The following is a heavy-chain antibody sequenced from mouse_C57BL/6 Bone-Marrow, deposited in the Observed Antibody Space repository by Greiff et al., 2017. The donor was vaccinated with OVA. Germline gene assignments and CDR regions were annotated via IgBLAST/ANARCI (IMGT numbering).Heavy chain of an antibody. CDR1: GFSFNTYA. CDR2: IRSKSNNYAT. D-gene: IGHD2-1*01. J-gene: IGHJ3*01. CDR3: VRLLYYGFAY. V-gene: IGHV10-1*01. Sequence: EVMLVESGGGLVQPKGSLKLSCAASGFSFNTYAMNWVRQAPGKGLEWVARIRSKSNNYATYYADSVKDRFTISRDDSESMLYLQMNNLKTEDTAMYYCVRLLYYGFAYWGQGTLVTVSA.